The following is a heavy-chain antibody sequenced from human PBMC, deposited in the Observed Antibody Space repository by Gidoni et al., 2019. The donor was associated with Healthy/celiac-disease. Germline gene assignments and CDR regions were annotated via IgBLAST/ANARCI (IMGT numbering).Heavy chain of an antibody. CDR3: ARGPGIAVADDAFDI. CDR2: INHSGST. D-gene: IGHD6-19*01. J-gene: IGHJ3*02. CDR1: GGSFRGYY. Sequence: QVQLQQWGAGLLKPSETLSLTCAVYGGSFRGYYWSWIRQPPGKGLEWIGEINHSGSTNYNPSLKSRVTISVVTSKNQFSLKLSSVTAADTAVYYCARGPGIAVADDAFDIWGQGTMVTVSS. V-gene: IGHV4-34*01.